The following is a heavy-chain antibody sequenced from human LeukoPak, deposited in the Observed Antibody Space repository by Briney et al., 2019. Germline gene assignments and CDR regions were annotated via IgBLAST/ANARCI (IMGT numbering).Heavy chain of an antibody. CDR1: GGSISSGGYY. CDR2: IYHSGST. J-gene: IGHJ4*02. D-gene: IGHD6-25*01. Sequence: PSQTLSLTCTVSGGSISSGGYYWSWIRQPPGKGLEWIGYIYHSGSTYYNPSLKSRVTISVDRSKNQFSLKLSSVTAADTAVYYCASSFAAALSSIARAAGTFDYWGQGTLVTVSS. V-gene: IGHV4-30-2*01. CDR3: ASSFAAALSSIARAAGTFDY.